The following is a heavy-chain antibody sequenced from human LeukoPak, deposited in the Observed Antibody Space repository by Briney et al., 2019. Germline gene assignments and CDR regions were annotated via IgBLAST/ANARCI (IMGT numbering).Heavy chain of an antibody. Sequence: GGSLSLSCAASGFTYSTYETSWVRQAPGTGLEWVSYISSSGDTIYYADSVKGRFTISRDNAKNSLYLQMNLLRDEDAAVYYCARGAPLVGITNAAFHIWGQGPMVTVSS. CDR1: GFTYSTYE. D-gene: IGHD1-14*01. V-gene: IGHV3-48*03. J-gene: IGHJ3*02. CDR3: ARGAPLVGITNAAFHI. CDR2: ISSSGDTI.